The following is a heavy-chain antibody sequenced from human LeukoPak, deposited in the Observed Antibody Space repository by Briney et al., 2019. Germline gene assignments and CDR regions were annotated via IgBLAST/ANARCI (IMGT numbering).Heavy chain of an antibody. J-gene: IGHJ5*02. CDR3: ARRHRLLWFGESTGWFDP. Sequence: SETLSLTCTVSGGSISSGSYYWSWIRQPAGKGLEWIGRIYTSGSTNYNPSLKSRVTISVDTSKNQFSLKLSSVTAADTAVYYCARRHRLLWFGESTGWFDPWGQGTLVTVSS. V-gene: IGHV4-61*02. CDR1: GGSISSGSYY. D-gene: IGHD3-10*01. CDR2: IYTSGST.